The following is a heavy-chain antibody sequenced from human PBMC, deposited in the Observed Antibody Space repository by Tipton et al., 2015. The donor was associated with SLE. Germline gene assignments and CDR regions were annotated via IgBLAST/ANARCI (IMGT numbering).Heavy chain of an antibody. CDR2: ISGSGGST. CDR1: GFTFSSYA. D-gene: IGHD5-24*01. Sequence: SLRLSCAASGFTFSSYAMSWVRQAPGKGLEWVSAISGSGGSTYYADSVKGRFTISRDNSKNTLYLQMNSLRAADTAVYYCARDGRDGSYSYYYGMDVWGQGTTVTVSS. V-gene: IGHV3-23*01. J-gene: IGHJ6*02. CDR3: ARDGRDGSYSYYYGMDV.